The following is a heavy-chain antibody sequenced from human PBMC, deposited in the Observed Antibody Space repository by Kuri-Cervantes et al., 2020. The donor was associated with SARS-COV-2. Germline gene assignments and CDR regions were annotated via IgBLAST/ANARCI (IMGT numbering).Heavy chain of an antibody. CDR2: ISYDGSNK. CDR1: ESTFSSYA. V-gene: IGHV3-30-3*01. J-gene: IGHJ4*02. CDR3: ARSYYDYIWGSYRPEALDY. D-gene: IGHD3-16*02. Sequence: GESLKISCAASESTFSSYAMHWVRQAPGKGLEWVAVISYDGSNKYYADSVKGRFTISRDNSKNTLYLQMNSLRAEDTAVYYCARSYYDYIWGSYRPEALDYWGQGTLVTVSS.